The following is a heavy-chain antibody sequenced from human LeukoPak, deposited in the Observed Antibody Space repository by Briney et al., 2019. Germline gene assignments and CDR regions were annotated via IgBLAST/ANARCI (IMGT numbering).Heavy chain of an antibody. CDR3: ARVHYYDASDYSTSNWFDP. D-gene: IGHD3-22*01. J-gene: IGHJ5*02. CDR2: TYHSGTS. V-gene: IGHV4-38-2*02. Sequence: SETLSLTCTVSGYSISNGYYWGWIRRPPGKGLEWIGTTYHSGTSYYNPSLKSRVTISVDTSKNQFSLKLTSVAAADTALYHCARVHYYDASDYSTSNWFDPWGQGTLVTVSS. CDR1: GYSISNGYY.